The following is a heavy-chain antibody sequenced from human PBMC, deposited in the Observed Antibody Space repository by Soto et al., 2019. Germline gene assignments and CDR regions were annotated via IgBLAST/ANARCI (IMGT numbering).Heavy chain of an antibody. CDR2: IWYDGSNK. Sequence: HPGGSLRLSCAASGFTFSSYGMHWVRQAPGKGLEWVAVIWYDGSNKYYADSVKGRFTISRDNSKNTLYLQMNSLRAEDTAVYYCSLYDPGYYGMDVWGQGTTVTVSS. CDR3: SLYDPGYYGMDV. D-gene: IGHD3-3*01. V-gene: IGHV3-33*01. CDR1: GFTFSSYG. J-gene: IGHJ6*02.